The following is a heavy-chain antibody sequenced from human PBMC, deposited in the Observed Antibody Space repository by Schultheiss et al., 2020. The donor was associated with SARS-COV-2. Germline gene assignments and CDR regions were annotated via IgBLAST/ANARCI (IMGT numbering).Heavy chain of an antibody. V-gene: IGHV4-59*01. D-gene: IGHD6-19*01. CDR3: ASPIAVAGGFDY. CDR1: GGSISSYY. J-gene: IGHJ4*02. CDR2: IYYSGST. Sequence: GSLRLSCTVSGGSISSYYWSWIRQPPGKGLEWIGYIYYSGSTNYNPSLKSRVTISVDTSKNQFSLKLSSVTAADTAVYYCASPIAVAGGFDYWGQGTLVTVSS.